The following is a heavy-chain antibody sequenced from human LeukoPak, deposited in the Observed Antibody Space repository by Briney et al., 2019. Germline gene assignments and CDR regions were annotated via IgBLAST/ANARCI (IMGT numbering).Heavy chain of an antibody. Sequence: VASVKVSCKASGGTFSSYTISWVRQAPGQGLEWMGRIIPILGIANYAQKFQGRVTMTRNTSISTAYMELSSLRSEDTAVYYCARGSVGSGYYLPRWGQGTLVTVSS. CDR3: ARGSVGSGYYLPR. V-gene: IGHV1-69*02. D-gene: IGHD3-22*01. CDR2: IIPILGIA. CDR1: GGTFSSYT. J-gene: IGHJ4*02.